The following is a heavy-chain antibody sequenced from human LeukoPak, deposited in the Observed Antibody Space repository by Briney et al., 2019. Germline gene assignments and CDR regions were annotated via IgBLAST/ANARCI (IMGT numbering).Heavy chain of an antibody. CDR2: ISAYNGNT. CDR3: ATGTYYYYYMDV. J-gene: IGHJ6*03. Sequence: GASVKVSCKASGYTFTSYGISWMRQAPGQGLEWMGWISAYNGNTNYAQKLQGRVTMTEDTSTDTAYMELSSLRSEDTAVYYCATGTYYYYYMDVWGKGTTVTVSS. V-gene: IGHV1-18*01. CDR1: GYTFTSYG.